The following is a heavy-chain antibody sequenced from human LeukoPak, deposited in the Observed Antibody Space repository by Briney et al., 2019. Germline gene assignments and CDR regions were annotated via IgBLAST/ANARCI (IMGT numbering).Heavy chain of an antibody. J-gene: IGHJ4*02. CDR1: GFTFSSYT. Sequence: PGGSLRLSCTASGFTFSSYTMNWVRQAPGKGLEWVSYISRNSSTIYYADSVKGRFTISRDNAKNSLYLQMNSLRAEDTAVYYCARGAAKYDILTGYYLRWGQGTLVTVSS. CDR2: ISRNSSTI. CDR3: ARGAAKYDILTGYYLR. D-gene: IGHD3-9*01. V-gene: IGHV3-48*04.